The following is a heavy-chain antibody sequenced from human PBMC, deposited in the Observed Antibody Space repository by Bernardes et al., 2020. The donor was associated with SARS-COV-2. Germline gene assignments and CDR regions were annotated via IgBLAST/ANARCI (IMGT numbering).Heavy chain of an antibody. V-gene: IGHV3-9*01. CDR2: ISWNSGSI. CDR1: GFTFDDFA. CDR3: AKDYETGELGIAVEGYCGH. Sequence: SLRRSCAASGFTFDDFAMHWVRHSPGKGLEWVSGISWNSGSIGYAASVKGRFTISRDNAKNSLYLQMNSLRPDDTALYYCAKDYETGELGIAVEGYCGHWGQGTLVTVSS. J-gene: IGHJ4*02. D-gene: IGHD6-19*01.